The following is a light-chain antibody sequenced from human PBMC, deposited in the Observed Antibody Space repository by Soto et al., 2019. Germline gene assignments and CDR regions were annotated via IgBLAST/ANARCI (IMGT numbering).Light chain of an antibody. CDR1: QDISSK. J-gene: IGKJ5*01. CDR3: QQDNSFPIT. V-gene: IGKV1-12*01. CDR2: DAS. Sequence: DIQMTQSPSSVSASVGDRVTITCRASQDISSKLVWYQQKPEKAPNLLVYDASTLQSGVPSRCGGSGSGTDFTRTIGSLQPADFATYYCQQDNSFPITFGQGTRLEIE.